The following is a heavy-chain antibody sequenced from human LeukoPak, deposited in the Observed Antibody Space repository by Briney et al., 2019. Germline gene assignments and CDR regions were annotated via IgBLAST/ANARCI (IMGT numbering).Heavy chain of an antibody. CDR2: IKSKTDGGTT. CDR1: GFSFSNAW. CDR3: IPHRSRASPDPGPFWDP. V-gene: IGHV3-15*01. Sequence: PGGSLTLSCAASGFSFSNAWMSWVRQAPGKGLEWVGRIKSKTDGGTTDYAAPVKGRFTISRDDSKNTLSLQMNSLKTEDTAVYYCIPHRSRASPDPGPFWDPWGQGTLVTVSS. J-gene: IGHJ5*02.